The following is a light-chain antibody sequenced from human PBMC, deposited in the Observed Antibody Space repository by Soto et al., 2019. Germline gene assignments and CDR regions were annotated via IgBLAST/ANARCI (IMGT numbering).Light chain of an antibody. J-gene: IGKJ1*01. V-gene: IGKV3-20*01. CDR1: QSVNSYY. Sequence: ETVLTQSPGTLSLSPGERASLSCRASQSVNSYYLAWYQQKPGQAPRLLIYGASLRATGIPDRFSGSGSGTDFTLTISRLEPEDFAVYYCQQYGSSPWTFGQGTKVEIK. CDR2: GAS. CDR3: QQYGSSPWT.